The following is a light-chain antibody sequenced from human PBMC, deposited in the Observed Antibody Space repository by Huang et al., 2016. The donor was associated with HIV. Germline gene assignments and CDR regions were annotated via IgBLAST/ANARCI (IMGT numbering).Light chain of an antibody. CDR3: LQDYNYEWT. J-gene: IGKJ1*01. Sequence: AIQMTQSPSSLSASVGDTVTITCRASQDIRNDLGWYQHKPGRAPKLLIYGAPDLESGVPSRFSGGGSGTDFTLTISGLPPEDFATYYCLQDYNYEWTFGQGTKVEIK. V-gene: IGKV1-6*01. CDR2: GAP. CDR1: QDIRND.